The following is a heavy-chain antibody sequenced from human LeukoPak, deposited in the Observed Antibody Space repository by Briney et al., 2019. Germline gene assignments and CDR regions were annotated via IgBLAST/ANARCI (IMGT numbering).Heavy chain of an antibody. Sequence: HPGGSLRLSCAASGLTVSSNYMSWVRQAPGKGLEWVSVIYSGGSTYYADSVKGRFTISRDNSKNTLYLQMNSLRAEDTAVYYCARVGGFPPHFDYWGQGTLVTVSS. D-gene: IGHD2-15*01. J-gene: IGHJ4*02. CDR1: GLTVSSNY. V-gene: IGHV3-53*01. CDR2: IYSGGST. CDR3: ARVGGFPPHFDY.